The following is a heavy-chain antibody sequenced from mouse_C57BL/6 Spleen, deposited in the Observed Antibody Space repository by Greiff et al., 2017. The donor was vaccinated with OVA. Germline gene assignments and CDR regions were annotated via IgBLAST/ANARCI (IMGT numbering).Heavy chain of an antibody. D-gene: IGHD1-1*01. Sequence: EVQRVESEGGLVQPGSSMKLSCTASGFTFSDYYMAWVRQVPEKGLEWVANINYDGSSTYYLDSLKSRFIISRDNAKNILYLQMSSLKSEDTATYYCARVYYGSPYWYFDVWGTGTTVTVSS. CDR3: ARVYYGSPYWYFDV. J-gene: IGHJ1*03. CDR2: INYDGSST. CDR1: GFTFSDYY. V-gene: IGHV5-16*01.